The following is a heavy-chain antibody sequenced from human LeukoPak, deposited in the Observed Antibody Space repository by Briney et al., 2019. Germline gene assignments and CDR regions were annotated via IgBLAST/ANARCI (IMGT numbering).Heavy chain of an antibody. J-gene: IGHJ4*02. CDR1: GFTFSSYV. Sequence: GGSLRLPCAGSGFTFSSYVMSWVRQAPGKGLKWVSAISGSGGSTYYADSVKGRFTISRDSSKNTVYLQMNSLRAEDTAVYYCAKDSGYGLFDYWGQGTLVTVSS. D-gene: IGHD5-18*01. V-gene: IGHV3-23*01. CDR3: AKDSGYGLFDY. CDR2: ISGSGGST.